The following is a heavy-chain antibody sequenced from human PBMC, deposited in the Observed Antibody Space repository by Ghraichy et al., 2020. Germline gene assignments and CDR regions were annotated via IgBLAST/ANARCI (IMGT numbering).Heavy chain of an antibody. CDR2: IKQDGSEK. CDR1: GFTFSSYW. CDR3: ARVTMYSSGYDY. J-gene: IGHJ4*02. V-gene: IGHV3-7*03. D-gene: IGHD6-19*01. Sequence: GESLNISCAASGFTFSSYWMSWVRQAPGKGLEWVANIKQDGSEKYYVDSVKGRFTISRDNAKNSLYLQMNSLRAEDTAVYYCARVTMYSSGYDYWGQGTLVTVSS.